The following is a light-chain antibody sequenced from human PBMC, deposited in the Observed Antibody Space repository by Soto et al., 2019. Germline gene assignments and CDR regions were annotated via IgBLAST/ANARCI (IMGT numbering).Light chain of an antibody. Sequence: QSVLTQPPSLSGTPGQRVTISCSGSNSNIGRYSVNWYQHFPGTAPKILIYSDDERPSGLPDRFSGSKSGTSASLAISGHQSEDEAEYYCAAWDDNLNGPLFGGGTEVTVL. CDR1: NSNIGRYS. CDR2: SDD. J-gene: IGLJ3*02. V-gene: IGLV1-44*01. CDR3: AAWDDNLNGPL.